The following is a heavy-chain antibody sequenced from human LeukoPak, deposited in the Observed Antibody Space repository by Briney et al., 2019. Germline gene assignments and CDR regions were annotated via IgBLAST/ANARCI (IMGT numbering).Heavy chain of an antibody. J-gene: IGHJ3*02. V-gene: IGHV3-23*01. CDR2: ISGSGGST. CDR3: AKDLGLLWFGDMGDAFDI. D-gene: IGHD3-10*01. CDR1: GFTFSSYA. Sequence: GGSLRLSCAASGFTFSSYAMSWVRQAPGKGLEWVSAISGSGGSTYYADSVKGRFTISRDNSKNTLYLQMNSPRAEDTAVYYCAKDLGLLWFGDMGDAFDIWGQGTMVTVSS.